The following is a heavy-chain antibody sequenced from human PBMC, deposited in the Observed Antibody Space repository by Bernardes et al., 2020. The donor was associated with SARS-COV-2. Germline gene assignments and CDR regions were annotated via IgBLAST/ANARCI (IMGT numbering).Heavy chain of an antibody. J-gene: IGHJ3*02. CDR2: IYYSGST. CDR1: GGSISSSSYY. V-gene: IGHV4-39*01. Sequence: SETLSLTCTVSGGSISSSSYYWGWIRQPPGTGLEWIGSIYYSGSTYYNPSLKSRVTISVDTSKNQFSLKLSSVTAADTAVYYCARLHVLRFLEWLPDAFDIWGQGTMVTVSS. CDR3: ARLHVLRFLEWLPDAFDI. D-gene: IGHD3-3*01.